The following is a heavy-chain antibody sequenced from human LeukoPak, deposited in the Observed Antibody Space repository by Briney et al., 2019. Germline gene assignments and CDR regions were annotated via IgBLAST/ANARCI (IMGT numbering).Heavy chain of an antibody. J-gene: IGHJ4*02. CDR3: AKKGYCSGGSCYSEAPFDD. V-gene: IGHV3-23*01. D-gene: IGHD2-15*01. CDR1: GFTFSSYA. CDR2: ISGSGGST. Sequence: GGSLRLSCAVSGFTFSSYAMSWVREAPGKGLEWVSAISGSGGSTYYADSVKGRFTISRDNSKNTLYLQMNSLRAEDTAVYYCAKKGYCSGGSCYSEAPFDDWGQGTLVTVSS.